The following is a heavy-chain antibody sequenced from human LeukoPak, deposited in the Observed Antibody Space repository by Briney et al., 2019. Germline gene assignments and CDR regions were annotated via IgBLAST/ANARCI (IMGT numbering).Heavy chain of an antibody. V-gene: IGHV3-48*03. J-gene: IGHJ6*04. CDR1: GFTFSNYE. D-gene: IGHD3-10*02. CDR2: ISSGGRTI. Sequence: PGGSLRLSCAASGFTFSNYEMNWVRQAPGKGLEWVSYISSGGRTIYYADSVKGRFTISRDNAENSLYLQMNSLRAEDTAVYYCAELGITMIGGVWGKGTTVTISS. CDR3: AELGITMIGGV.